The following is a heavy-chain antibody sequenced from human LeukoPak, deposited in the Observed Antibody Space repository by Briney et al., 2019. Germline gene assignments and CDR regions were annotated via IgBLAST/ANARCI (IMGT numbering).Heavy chain of an antibody. J-gene: IGHJ2*01. CDR2: INPSGGST. CDR3: AREDMVRGVTSAWYFDL. Sequence: ASVKVSCKASGYTFTSYDINWVRQAPGQGLEWMGIINPSGGSTSYAQKFQGRVTMTRDTSTSTVYMELSSLRSEDTAVYYCAREDMVRGVTSAWYFDLWGRGTLVTVSS. V-gene: IGHV1-46*01. CDR1: GYTFTSYD. D-gene: IGHD3-10*01.